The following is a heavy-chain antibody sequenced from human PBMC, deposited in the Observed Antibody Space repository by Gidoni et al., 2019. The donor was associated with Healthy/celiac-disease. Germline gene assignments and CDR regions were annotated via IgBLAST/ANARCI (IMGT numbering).Heavy chain of an antibody. Sequence: EVQLVESGGGLVQPGGSLRLSCAASGFTFSSYEMNWVRQAPGKGLEWVSYISSSGSTIYYADSVKGRFTISRDNAKNSLYLQMNSLRAEDTAVYYCARDGADYGGNSPDYWGQGTLVTVSS. CDR1: GFTFSSYE. V-gene: IGHV3-48*03. D-gene: IGHD4-17*01. CDR3: ARDGADYGGNSPDY. J-gene: IGHJ4*02. CDR2: ISSSGSTI.